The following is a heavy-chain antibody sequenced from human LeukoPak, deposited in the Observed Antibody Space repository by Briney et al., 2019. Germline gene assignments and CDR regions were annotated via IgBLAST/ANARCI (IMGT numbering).Heavy chain of an antibody. V-gene: IGHV4-59*01. CDR2: IYYSGST. D-gene: IGHD3-10*01. CDR3: ARDPGSGSYSRLFDY. J-gene: IGHJ4*02. CDR1: GGSISSYY. Sequence: SETLSLTCTVSGGSISSYYWSWIRQPPGKGLEWIGYIYYSGSTNYNPSLKSRVTLSVDTSKNQFSLKLRSVTAADTAVYYCARDPGSGSYSRLFDYWGQGTLVTVSS.